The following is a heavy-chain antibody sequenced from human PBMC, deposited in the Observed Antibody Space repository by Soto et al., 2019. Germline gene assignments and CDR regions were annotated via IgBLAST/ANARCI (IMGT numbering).Heavy chain of an antibody. D-gene: IGHD2-21*01. CDR3: ARDTLLDRGFDY. CDR2: ISAYNGNT. J-gene: IGHJ4*02. Sequence: ASVKVSCKASGYTFTSYVISWVRQAPGQGLEWMGWISAYNGNTNYAQKLQGRVTMTTDTSTSTTYMELRSLRSDDTAVYYCARDTLLDRGFDYWGQGTLVTVSS. V-gene: IGHV1-18*01. CDR1: GYTFTSYV.